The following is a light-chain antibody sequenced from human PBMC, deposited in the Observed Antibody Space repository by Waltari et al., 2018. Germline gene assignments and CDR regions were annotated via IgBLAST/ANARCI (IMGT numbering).Light chain of an antibody. V-gene: IGLV3-1*01. Sequence: SYDLTQPLSVSVSPGQTASITCSADKLGDKYTCWYQQKPGQSPVLVIYQNTKRPSGVPEVFSGSNSGNTATLTISGTQAMDEADYYCPAWDSTTVLFGGGTKLTV. CDR1: KLGDKY. CDR3: PAWDSTTVL. CDR2: QNT. J-gene: IGLJ2*01.